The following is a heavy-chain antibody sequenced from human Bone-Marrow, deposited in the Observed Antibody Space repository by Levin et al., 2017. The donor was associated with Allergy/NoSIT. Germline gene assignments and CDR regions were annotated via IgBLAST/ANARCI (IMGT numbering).Heavy chain of an antibody. CDR3: ARVADLWNTYYDYNSYYVDV. CDR1: EFTFRDYS. CDR2: IRSNSYGATT. J-gene: IGHJ6*03. V-gene: IGHV3-49*04. Sequence: QTLSLTCVGSEFTFRDYSMTWVRQAPGKGLEWVGFIRSNSYGATTQYAASLKGRFTISRADSNSVVYLQMDNLKAEDTGVYYCARVADLWNTYYDYNSYYVDVWGKGTMVTVSS. D-gene: IGHD3-3*01.